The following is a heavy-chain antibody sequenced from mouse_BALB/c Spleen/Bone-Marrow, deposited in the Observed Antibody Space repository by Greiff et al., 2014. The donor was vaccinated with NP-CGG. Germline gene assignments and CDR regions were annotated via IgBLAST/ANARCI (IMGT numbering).Heavy chain of an antibody. CDR2: IAPGSGST. J-gene: IGHJ4*01. CDR1: GYTFTSYW. CDR3: ARSYYGRAMDY. D-gene: IGHD1-1*01. V-gene: IGHV1S41*01. Sequence: DLVKPGASVKLSCEASGYTFTSYWINWIKQRPGQGLEWIGRIAPGSGSTNYDEMFKGKATLTVDTSSSTAYIQLSSLSSEDSAVYFCARSYYGRAMDYWGQGTSVTVSS.